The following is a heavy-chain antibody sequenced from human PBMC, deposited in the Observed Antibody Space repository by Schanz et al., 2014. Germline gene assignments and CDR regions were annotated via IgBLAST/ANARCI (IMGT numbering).Heavy chain of an antibody. CDR2: ISDSGDST. D-gene: IGHD7-27*01. V-gene: IGHV3-48*04. Sequence: VQLVESGGDLVKPGGSLRLSCEASGFTFSNYGMNWVRQAPEKGLEWVSDISDSGDSTHYADSVKGRFTISRDNAKNSLYLEMTSLRGEDTAVYYCARENLNWEAFDIWGQGTVVTVSS. CDR1: GFTFSNYG. J-gene: IGHJ3*02. CDR3: ARENLNWEAFDI.